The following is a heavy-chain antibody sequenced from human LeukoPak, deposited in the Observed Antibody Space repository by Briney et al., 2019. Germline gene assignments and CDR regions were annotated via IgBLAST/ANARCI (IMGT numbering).Heavy chain of an antibody. Sequence: ASVKVSCKASGYTLTSYGISWVRQAPGQGLGWMGWISAYNGNTNYAQKLQGRVTMTTDTSTSTAYMELRSLRSDDTAVYYCARRVAKYYFDYWGQGTLVTVSS. V-gene: IGHV1-18*01. CDR2: ISAYNGNT. CDR3: ARRVAKYYFDY. D-gene: IGHD5-12*01. CDR1: GYTLTSYG. J-gene: IGHJ4*02.